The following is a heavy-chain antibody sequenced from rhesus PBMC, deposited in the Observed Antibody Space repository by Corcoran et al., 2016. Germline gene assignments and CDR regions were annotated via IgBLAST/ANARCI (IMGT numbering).Heavy chain of an antibody. CDR3: ARTYNWNYGAFDF. D-gene: IGHD1-26*01. CDR2: IYGSGGST. CDR1: GGSISRNY. J-gene: IGHJ3*01. V-gene: IGHV4-160*01. Sequence: QVQLQESGPGLVKPSETLSLTCAVSGGSISRNYWSWIRQPPGKGLEWIGRIYGSGGSTDYNPSLKSRVTISTDTSKNQFSLKRSSVTAADTAVYYCARTYNWNYGAFDFWGQGLRVTVSS.